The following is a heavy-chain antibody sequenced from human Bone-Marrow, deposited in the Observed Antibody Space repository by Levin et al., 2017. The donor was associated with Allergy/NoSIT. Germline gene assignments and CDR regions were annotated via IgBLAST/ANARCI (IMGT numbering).Heavy chain of an antibody. D-gene: IGHD6-13*01. CDR2: IDRDGSNT. J-gene: IGHJ4*02. CDR3: LSIGAGQSIDY. Sequence: PGGSLRLSCAASGFTFSSYWMHWVRQAPGKGLVWVSRIDRDGSNTIYADSVKGRFTISRDNAKNTVYLQMNSLRAEDTAVYYCLSIGAGQSIDYWGQGALVTVSS. CDR1: GFTFSSYW. V-gene: IGHV3-74*01.